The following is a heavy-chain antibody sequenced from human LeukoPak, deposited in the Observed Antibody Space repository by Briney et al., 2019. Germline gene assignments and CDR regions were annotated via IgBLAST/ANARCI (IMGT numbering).Heavy chain of an antibody. CDR2: IVVGSGNT. CDR1: GFTFTSSA. J-gene: IGHJ6*02. CDR3: AAIYDSSGYHYYYYGMDV. D-gene: IGHD3-22*01. V-gene: IGHV1-58*02. Sequence: ASVKVSCKASGFTFTSSAMQWVRQARGQRLEWIGWIVVGSGNTNDAQKFQERVTITRDMSTSTAYMELSSLRSEDTAVYYCAAIYDSSGYHYYYYGMDVWGQGTTVTVSS.